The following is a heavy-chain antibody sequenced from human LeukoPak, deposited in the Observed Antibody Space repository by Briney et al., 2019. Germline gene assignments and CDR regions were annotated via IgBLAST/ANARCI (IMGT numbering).Heavy chain of an antibody. CDR1: GFTFSSYG. Sequence: GGSLRLSCAASGFTFSSYGMSWVRQAPGKGLEWASAISGSGGNTYYADSVKGRFTISRDNSKNTLYLQMNSLRAEDTAVYYCAKEGDRISGGVFDYWGQGTLVTVSS. CDR2: ISGSGGNT. J-gene: IGHJ4*02. V-gene: IGHV3-23*01. D-gene: IGHD3-3*02. CDR3: AKEGDRISGGVFDY.